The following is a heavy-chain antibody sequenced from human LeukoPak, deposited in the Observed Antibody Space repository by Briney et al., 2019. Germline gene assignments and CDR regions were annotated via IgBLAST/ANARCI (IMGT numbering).Heavy chain of an antibody. V-gene: IGHV3-48*01. Sequence: GGSLRLSCATSEFTFSAYSMSWVRQAPGKGLEWVSHITRPGTTTYYAESVRGRFTISRDNAKNSLYLQMKSLRAEDTAVYYCAELGITMIGGVWGKGTTVTISS. CDR1: EFTFSAYS. CDR3: AELGITMIGGV. CDR2: ITRPGTTT. J-gene: IGHJ6*04. D-gene: IGHD3-10*02.